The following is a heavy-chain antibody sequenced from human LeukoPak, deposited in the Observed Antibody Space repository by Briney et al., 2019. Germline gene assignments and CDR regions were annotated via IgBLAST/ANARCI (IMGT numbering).Heavy chain of an antibody. CDR2: ISGSSTSI. Sequence: GGSLRLYCATSGLTFSSYGMHWVRQAPGKGLEWVSYISGSSTSIYHADSVKGRFTISRDNAKNSLYLQMNSLRAEDTAVYYCARDVGYRSWFDPWGQGTLVIVSS. CDR1: GLTFSSYG. CDR3: ARDVGYRSWFDP. V-gene: IGHV3-48*01. D-gene: IGHD5-18*01. J-gene: IGHJ5*02.